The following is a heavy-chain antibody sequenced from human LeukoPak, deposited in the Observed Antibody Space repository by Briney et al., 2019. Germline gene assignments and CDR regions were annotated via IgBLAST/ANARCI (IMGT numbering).Heavy chain of an antibody. D-gene: IGHD1-26*01. CDR3: ARAIGADNWFDP. V-gene: IGHV1-46*01. J-gene: IGHJ5*02. Sequence: ASVKVSCKASGYTFTSYYMHWVRQAPGQGLEWMGIINPSGGSTSYAQKFQGRVTMTRDMSTGTVYMELSSLRSEDTAVYYCARAIGADNWFDPWGQGTLVTVSS. CDR2: INPSGGST. CDR1: GYTFTSYY.